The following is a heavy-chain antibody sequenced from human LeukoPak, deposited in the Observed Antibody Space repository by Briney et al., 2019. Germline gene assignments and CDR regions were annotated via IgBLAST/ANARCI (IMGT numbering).Heavy chain of an antibody. J-gene: IGHJ5*02. CDR1: GGSISSGSYY. V-gene: IGHV4-61*02. D-gene: IGHD3-16*02. CDR2: IYTSGST. Sequence: SETLSLTCTVSGGSISSGSYYWSWIRQPAGKGLEWIGRIYTSGSTNYNPSLKRRVTISVDTSKNQLYLKLSSVTATDKAVYYCERDRAYDYVWGSYRYIWFDPWGQGTLVPVSS. CDR3: ERDRAYDYVWGSYRYIWFDP.